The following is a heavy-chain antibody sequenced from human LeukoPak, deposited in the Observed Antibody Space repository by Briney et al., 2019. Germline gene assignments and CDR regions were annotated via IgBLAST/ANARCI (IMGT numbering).Heavy chain of an antibody. V-gene: IGHV1-69*05. CDR3: ARLADYFDY. J-gene: IGHJ4*02. Sequence: SVEVSCKASGGTFSSYAINWVRQAPGQGLEWMGRIIPIFGTTNYAQKFQGRVTITTDESTSTAYMELSSLRSEDTAVYYCARLADYFDYWGQGTLVTVSS. CDR2: IIPIFGTT. CDR1: GGTFSSYA.